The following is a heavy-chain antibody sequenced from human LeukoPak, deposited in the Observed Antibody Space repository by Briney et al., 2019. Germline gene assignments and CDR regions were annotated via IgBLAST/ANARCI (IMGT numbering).Heavy chain of an antibody. Sequence: GESLRLSSATSGFTFSFYGMHWVRQAQGKGLEWVAFIQYDGSYKFYADSVQGRFSISRDNSKNTLFLQMNSLRAEDTAVYYCAKTSDQLLYSKFDFWGQGTLVTVSS. CDR2: IQYDGSYK. J-gene: IGHJ4*02. CDR3: AKTSDQLLYSKFDF. V-gene: IGHV3-30*02. CDR1: GFTFSFYG. D-gene: IGHD2/OR15-2a*01.